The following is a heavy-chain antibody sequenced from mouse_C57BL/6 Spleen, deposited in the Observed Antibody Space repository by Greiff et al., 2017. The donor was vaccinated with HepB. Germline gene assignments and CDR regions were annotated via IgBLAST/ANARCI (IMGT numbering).Heavy chain of an antibody. V-gene: IGHV1-55*01. J-gene: IGHJ1*03. CDR1: GYTFTSYW. CDR2: IYPGSGST. CDR3: ARDYYGSSYAYCDV. Sequence: QVQLQQPGAELVKPGASVKMSCKASGYTFTSYWITWVKQRPGQGLEWIGDIYPGSGSTNYNEKFKSKATLTVDTSSSTAYMQLSSLTSEDSAVYYCARDYYGSSYAYCDVWGTGTTVTVSS. D-gene: IGHD1-1*01.